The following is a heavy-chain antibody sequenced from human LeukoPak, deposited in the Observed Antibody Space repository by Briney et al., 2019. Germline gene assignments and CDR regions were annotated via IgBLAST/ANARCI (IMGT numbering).Heavy chain of an antibody. J-gene: IGHJ6*02. CDR2: IYYSGST. D-gene: IGHD3-10*02. CDR1: GGSISSSSYY. CDR3: ARNVVPHYYYGMDV. Sequence: IPSEALSLTCTVSGGSISSSSYYWGWIRQPPGKGLEWIGSIYYSGSTYYNPSLKSRVTISVDTSKNQFSLKLSSVTAADTAVYYCARNVVPHYYYGMDVWGQGTTVTVSS. V-gene: IGHV4-39*01.